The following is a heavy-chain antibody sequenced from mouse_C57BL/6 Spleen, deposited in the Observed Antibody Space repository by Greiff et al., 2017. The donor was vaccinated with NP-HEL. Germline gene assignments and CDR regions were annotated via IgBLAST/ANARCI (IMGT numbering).Heavy chain of an antibody. CDR1: GYAFSSYW. Sequence: QVHVKQSGAELVKPGASVKISCKASGYAFSSYWMNWVKQRPGKGLEWIGQIYPGDGDTNYNGKFKGKSTLTADKSSSTAYMQLSRLTSEDSAVFFCARLSDYGVAYWGQGTLVTVSA. CDR3: ARLSDYGVAY. D-gene: IGHD2-4*01. CDR2: IYPGDGDT. J-gene: IGHJ3*01. V-gene: IGHV1-80*01.